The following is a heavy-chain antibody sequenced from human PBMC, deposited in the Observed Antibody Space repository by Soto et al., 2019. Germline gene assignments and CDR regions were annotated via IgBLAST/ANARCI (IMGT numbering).Heavy chain of an antibody. Sequence: SETLSLTCTVSNASISSRKWWTWVRQTPGKGLEWIGEIYHSGSINHNPSLKSRVTMSLDKSKNQFSLKLSSVAAADTAVYCCARLSSRMINAFDIWGQGTMVTVSS. CDR3: ARLSSRMINAFDI. V-gene: IGHV4-4*01. J-gene: IGHJ3*02. CDR2: IYHSGSI. D-gene: IGHD3-16*01. CDR1: NASISSRKW.